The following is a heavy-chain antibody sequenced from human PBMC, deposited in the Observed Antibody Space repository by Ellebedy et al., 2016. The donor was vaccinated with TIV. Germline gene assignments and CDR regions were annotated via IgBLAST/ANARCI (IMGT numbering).Heavy chain of an antibody. D-gene: IGHD4-17*01. J-gene: IGHJ1*01. CDR2: IKHGGTEK. V-gene: IGHV3-7*03. CDR3: AKDKFTVNMYFLGGEHLQH. CDR1: GFPFSIYW. Sequence: GGSLRLXXVASGFPFSIYWMTWVRQAPGKGLEWVANIKHGGTEKYYVESVNGRFTISRDDAENSVYLQMNSLRAEDTAVYYCAKDKFTVNMYFLGGEHLQHWGQGTLVIVSS.